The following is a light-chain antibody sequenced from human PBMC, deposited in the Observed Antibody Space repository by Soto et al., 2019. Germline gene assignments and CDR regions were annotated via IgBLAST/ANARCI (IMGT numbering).Light chain of an antibody. Sequence: EIVLTLSPGTLSLSTGERATLSCRASQSVRSSFLAWYQHKPGQAPRLLIYGAFSRATGIPDRFSGSGSGTDFTLAISRLEPEDFAVYYCQQYGSSPWTFGQGTKVDI. CDR2: GAF. J-gene: IGKJ1*01. CDR3: QQYGSSPWT. V-gene: IGKV3-20*01. CDR1: QSVRSSF.